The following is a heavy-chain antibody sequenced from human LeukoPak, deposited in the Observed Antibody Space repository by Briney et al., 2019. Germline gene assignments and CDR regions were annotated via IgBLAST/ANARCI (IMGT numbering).Heavy chain of an antibody. CDR3: ARAPADYYDSSGFYYFDY. J-gene: IGHJ4*02. Sequence: SVTVSCKASGGTFSSYAISWVRQAPGQGLEWMGGIIPIFGTANYAQKFQGRVTITADESTSTAYMELSSLRSEDTAVYYCARAPADYYDSSGFYYFDYWGQGTLVTVSS. CDR2: IIPIFGTA. CDR1: GGTFSSYA. V-gene: IGHV1-69*01. D-gene: IGHD3-22*01.